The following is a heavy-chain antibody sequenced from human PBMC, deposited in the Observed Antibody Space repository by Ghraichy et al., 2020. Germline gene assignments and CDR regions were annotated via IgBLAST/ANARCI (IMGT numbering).Heavy chain of an antibody. CDR2: TSNDESNI. Sequence: GGSLRLSCAASGFTFSGYAMHWFRQAPGKGLEWVALTSNDESNIQYADSVKGRFTISRDNSENTLYLQMNSLRAEDTALYYCARGHGSGSYLIDYWGQGTPVTVSS. CDR1: GFTFSGYA. CDR3: ARGHGSGSYLIDY. D-gene: IGHD3-10*01. J-gene: IGHJ4*02. V-gene: IGHV3-30-3*01.